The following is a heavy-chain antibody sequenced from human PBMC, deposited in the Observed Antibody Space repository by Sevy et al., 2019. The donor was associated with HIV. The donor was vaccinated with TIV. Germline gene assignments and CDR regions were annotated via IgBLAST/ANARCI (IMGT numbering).Heavy chain of an antibody. CDR1: GFTFSTYG. J-gene: IGHJ5*01. Sequence: GGSLRLSCAASGFTFSTYGMHWVRQAPGKGLEWVAVIWFDGSNTYYADSVKGRFTISRDNSKNTLNLEMNSLRVEDTALYFCARDSARVIVPTAGFDSWGQGVLVTVSS. D-gene: IGHD2-15*01. CDR2: IWFDGSNT. V-gene: IGHV3-33*03. CDR3: ARDSARVIVPTAGFDS.